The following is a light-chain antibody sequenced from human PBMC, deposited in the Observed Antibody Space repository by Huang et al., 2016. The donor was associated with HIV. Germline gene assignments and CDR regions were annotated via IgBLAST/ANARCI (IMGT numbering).Light chain of an antibody. CDR2: DAS. CDR1: QSVSTF. J-gene: IGKJ5*01. V-gene: IGKV3-11*01. CDR3: KQHSYWPIT. Sequence: DIVLTQSPATLSLSPGERATVSCRARQSVSTFLAWYQHKPGQAPRLLIFDASNRASGVPARFSGTGSGTDFTLTISSLEPSDVAVYYCKQHSYWPITFGRGTRLEI.